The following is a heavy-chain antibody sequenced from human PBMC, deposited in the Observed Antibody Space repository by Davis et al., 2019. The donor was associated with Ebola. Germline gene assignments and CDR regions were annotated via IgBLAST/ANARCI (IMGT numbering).Heavy chain of an antibody. CDR3: ARDFLRGEDY. D-gene: IGHD3-10*01. CDR1: GYTFTSYY. Sequence: ASVKVSCKASGYTFTSYYMHWVRQAPGQGLEWMGIISPSGGSTSYAQKFQGRVTMTRDTSTSTVYMELSSLRSEDTAGYYCARDFLRGEDYWGQGTLVTVSS. CDR2: ISPSGGST. J-gene: IGHJ4*02. V-gene: IGHV1-46*01.